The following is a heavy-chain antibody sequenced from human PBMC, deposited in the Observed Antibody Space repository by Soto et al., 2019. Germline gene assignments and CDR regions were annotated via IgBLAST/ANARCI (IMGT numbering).Heavy chain of an antibody. J-gene: IGHJ3*02. CDR3: ARSIIGYCSGGSCYAYFDS. CDR2: ISAYNGNT. CDR1: GYTFTSYG. D-gene: IGHD2-15*01. V-gene: IGHV1-18*01. Sequence: QVQPVQSGAEVKKPGASVKVSCKASGYTFTSYGISWVRQAPGQGLEWMGWISAYNGNTNYAQKLQGRVTMTTDTSTSTAYMELRSLRSDDTAVYYCARSIIGYCSGGSCYAYFDSWGQGTMVTVSS.